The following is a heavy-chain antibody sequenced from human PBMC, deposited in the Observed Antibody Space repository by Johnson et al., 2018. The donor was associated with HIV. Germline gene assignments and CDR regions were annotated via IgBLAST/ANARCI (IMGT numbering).Heavy chain of an antibody. CDR3: ARVLNARPQWALDI. D-gene: IGHD5-24*01. CDR2: IYVGGHT. Sequence: VQLVESGGGLVKPGGSLRVSCAASGFSVSGNYMSWVRQAPGKGLEWVSSIYVGGHTYSADSVKGRFTISRDNARNFLYLQMNSVRAEDTALYFCARVLNARPQWALDIWGQGTMVTVSS. J-gene: IGHJ3*02. V-gene: IGHV3-53*01. CDR1: GFSVSGNY.